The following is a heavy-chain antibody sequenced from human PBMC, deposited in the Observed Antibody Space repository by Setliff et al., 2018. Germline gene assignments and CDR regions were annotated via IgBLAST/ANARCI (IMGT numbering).Heavy chain of an antibody. CDR1: GDSISDISYY. D-gene: IGHD5-12*01. J-gene: IGHJ4*02. V-gene: IGHV4-39*01. Sequence: SETLSLTCTISGDSISDISYYWGFIRQSPGKGPEWIGSIYYSGTAYYNPSLESRVTMFVDTSKNLFSLKLSSVTTADTAVYYCARHYGGGYKHFDYWGQGTLVTVSS. CDR2: IYYSGTA. CDR3: ARHYGGGYKHFDY.